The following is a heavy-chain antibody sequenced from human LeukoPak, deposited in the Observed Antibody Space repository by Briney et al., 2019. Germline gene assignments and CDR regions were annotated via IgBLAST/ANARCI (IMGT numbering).Heavy chain of an antibody. J-gene: IGHJ4*02. CDR1: GFTFKKYA. D-gene: IGHD3-22*01. Sequence: PGVSLRLSCSASGFTFKKYAMHWVRQAPGKGLEYVSAINSNGGRTYYADSVKGRFTISRDNSKNTLFLQMSSLRVEDTAVYYCVKDLYYDNSGYYSGAFDYWGQGTLVTVSS. CDR3: VKDLYYDNSGYYSGAFDY. V-gene: IGHV3-64D*06. CDR2: INSNGGRT.